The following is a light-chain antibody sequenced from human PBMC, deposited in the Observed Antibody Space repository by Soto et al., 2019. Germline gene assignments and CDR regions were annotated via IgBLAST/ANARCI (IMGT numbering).Light chain of an antibody. CDR3: QQLNSYPLT. Sequence: DIQLTQSPSFLSASVRDRVTITCRASQVISNYLAWYLQKPGKAPKLLIYAASTSQSGVPSRFSGSGSGTEFTLTISSLQPEDFATYYCQQLNSYPLTFGGGTKVEIK. J-gene: IGKJ4*01. V-gene: IGKV1-9*01. CDR1: QVISNY. CDR2: AAS.